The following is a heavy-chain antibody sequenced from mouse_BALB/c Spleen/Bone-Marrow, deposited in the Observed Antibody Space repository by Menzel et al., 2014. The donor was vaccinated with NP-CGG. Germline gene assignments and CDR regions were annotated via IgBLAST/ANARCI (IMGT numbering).Heavy chain of an antibody. J-gene: IGHJ2*01. V-gene: IGHV5-17*02. D-gene: IGHD2-10*02. Sequence: EVKVVESGGGLVQPGGSRKLSCAASGFTFSSFGMHWVRQAPEKGLEWVAYISSGSSTIYYADTVKGRFIISRDNPKNTLSLQMTSLRSEDTAMYYCAREGRYGNPGYWGQGTTLTVSS. CDR2: ISSGSSTI. CDR3: AREGRYGNPGY. CDR1: GFTFSSFG.